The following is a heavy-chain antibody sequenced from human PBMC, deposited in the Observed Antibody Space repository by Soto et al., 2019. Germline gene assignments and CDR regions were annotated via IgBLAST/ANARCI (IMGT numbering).Heavy chain of an antibody. CDR1: GYTFTDYG. CDR3: ARDQYAVCGDF. J-gene: IGHJ4*02. V-gene: IGHV1-18*01. Sequence: QVQLVQSGAEVRKPGASVKVSCKASGYTFTDYGVSWVRQAPGQGLEWMGWINTYNAKTNYAPKVQARVTMTTDTSTTTAYMELKSLKSDDTAVYYCARDQYAVCGDFWGQGTQVTVSS. CDR2: INTYNAKT. D-gene: IGHD2-8*01.